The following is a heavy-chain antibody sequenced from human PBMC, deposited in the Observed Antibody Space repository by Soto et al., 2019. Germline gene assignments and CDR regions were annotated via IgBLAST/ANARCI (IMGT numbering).Heavy chain of an antibody. CDR3: ARVSRVAGTLREYDY. CDR2: IWYDGSNK. V-gene: IGHV3-33*01. CDR1: GFTFSSYG. J-gene: IGHJ4*02. Sequence: GGSLRLSCAASGFTFSSYGMHWVRQAPGKGLEWVAVIWYDGSNKYYADSVKGRFTISRDNSKNTLYLQMNSLRAEDTAVYYCARVSRVAGTLREYDYWGQGTLVTVSS. D-gene: IGHD6-19*01.